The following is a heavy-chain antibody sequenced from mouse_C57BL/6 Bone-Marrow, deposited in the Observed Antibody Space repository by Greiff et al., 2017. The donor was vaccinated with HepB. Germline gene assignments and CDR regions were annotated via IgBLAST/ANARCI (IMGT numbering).Heavy chain of an antibody. V-gene: IGHV1-64*01. D-gene: IGHD2-3*01. Sequence: QVQLQQPGAELVKPGASVKLSCKASGYTFTSYWMHWVKQRPGQGLEWIGMIHPNSGSTNYNEKFKSKATLTVDKSSSTAYMQLRSLTSEDSAVYYFARDYYDGYCYYAMDYWGQGTSVTVSS. CDR1: GYTFTSYW. CDR3: ARDYYDGYCYYAMDY. CDR2: IHPNSGST. J-gene: IGHJ4*01.